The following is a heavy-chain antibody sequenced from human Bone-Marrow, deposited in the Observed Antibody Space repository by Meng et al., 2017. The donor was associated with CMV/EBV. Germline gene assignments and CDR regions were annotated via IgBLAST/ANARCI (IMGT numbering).Heavy chain of an antibody. J-gene: IGHJ6*02. CDR1: GFTFSSYA. D-gene: IGHD2-2*02. Sequence: GGSLRLSCAASGFTFSSYAMHWVRQAPGKGLEWVGRIKSKTDGGTTDYAAPVKGRFTISRDDSKNTLYLQMNSLKTEDTAVYYCARDQGAIKEYGMDVWGQGTTVTVYS. CDR3: ARDQGAIKEYGMDV. V-gene: IGHV3-15*01. CDR2: IKSKTDGGTT.